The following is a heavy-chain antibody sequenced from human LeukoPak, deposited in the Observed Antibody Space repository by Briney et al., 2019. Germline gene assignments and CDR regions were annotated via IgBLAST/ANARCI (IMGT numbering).Heavy chain of an antibody. CDR2: IKSKTDGGTT. Sequence: PGGSLRLSCAASGFTFSNAWMSWVRQAPGKGLEWVGRIKSKTDGGTTDYAAPVKGRFTISRDDSKNTLYLQMNSLKTKDTAVYYCTTDLYGDSPYGMDVWGQGTTVTVSS. J-gene: IGHJ6*02. D-gene: IGHD4-17*01. V-gene: IGHV3-15*01. CDR3: TTDLYGDSPYGMDV. CDR1: GFTFSNAW.